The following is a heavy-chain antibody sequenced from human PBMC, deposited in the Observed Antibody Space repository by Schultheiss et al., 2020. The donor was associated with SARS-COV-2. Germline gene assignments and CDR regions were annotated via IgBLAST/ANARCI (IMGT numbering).Heavy chain of an antibody. V-gene: IGHV3-48*02. Sequence: GESLKISCAASGFTVSSNYMNWVRQAPGKGLEWVSYISSSSSTIYYADSVKGRFTISRDNAKNSLYLQMNSLRDEDTAVYYCARDRPIAAPLGYYYYGMDVWGQGTTVTVSS. CDR1: GFTVSSNY. J-gene: IGHJ6*02. CDR2: ISSSSSTI. D-gene: IGHD6-6*01. CDR3: ARDRPIAAPLGYYYYGMDV.